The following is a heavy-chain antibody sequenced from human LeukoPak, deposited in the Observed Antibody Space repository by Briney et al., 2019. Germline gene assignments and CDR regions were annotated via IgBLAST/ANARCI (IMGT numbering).Heavy chain of an antibody. CDR2: INSDGSTT. CDR1: GFTFSSYW. D-gene: IGHD3-22*01. V-gene: IGHV3-74*01. Sequence: GGSLRLSCAASGFTFSSYWMHGVRQAPGKGLVWVSRINSDGSTTNYADSVKGRFTISRDNAKNTVYLQMNSLRAEDTAVYYCATYSSLNRREFQYWGQGTLLTVSS. J-gene: IGHJ1*01. CDR3: ATYSSLNRREFQY.